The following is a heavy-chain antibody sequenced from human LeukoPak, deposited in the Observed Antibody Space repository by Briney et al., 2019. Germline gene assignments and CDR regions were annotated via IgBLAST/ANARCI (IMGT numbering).Heavy chain of an antibody. CDR2: IRSDGTKI. CDR3: VTVVFDY. J-gene: IGHJ4*02. D-gene: IGHD4-17*01. V-gene: IGHV3-30*02. Sequence: GGSLTISCVASGFKFSDYGVHWVRQAPGKGLEWLAFIRSDGTKIVYEESLKGRFTISRHNSKNTLYLQMNSLRGGDSAVYYCVTVVFDYWGQGTLVTVSS. CDR1: GFKFSDYG.